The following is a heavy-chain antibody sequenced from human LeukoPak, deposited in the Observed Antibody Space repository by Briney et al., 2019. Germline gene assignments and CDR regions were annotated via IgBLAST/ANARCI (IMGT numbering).Heavy chain of an antibody. D-gene: IGHD3-22*01. Sequence: GGSLRLSRAASGFIFSSFGMHWVRQGPGKGLEWVAFIRYDESNKYYADSVKGRFTISRDNSKNTVYLQMNSLRGEDTAVYFCARQMIEGRHYYSMDVWGKGTSVTVSS. V-gene: IGHV3-30*02. CDR2: IRYDESNK. CDR3: ARQMIEGRHYYSMDV. J-gene: IGHJ6*03. CDR1: GFIFSSFG.